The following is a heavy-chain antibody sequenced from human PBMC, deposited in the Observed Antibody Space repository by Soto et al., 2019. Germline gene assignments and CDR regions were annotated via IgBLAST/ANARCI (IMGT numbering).Heavy chain of an antibody. Sequence: EVQLVESGGGLVQPGGSLRLSCAASGFTVSSNYMSWVRQAPGKGLEWVSVIYSGGSTYYADSVKGRFTISRHNSKNTLYLQMNRLRAEDTAVYYCARVGCSSTSCGYYYYYMDVWGKGTTVTVSS. CDR3: ARVGCSSTSCGYYYYYMDV. V-gene: IGHV3-53*04. D-gene: IGHD2-2*01. CDR2: IYSGGST. CDR1: GFTVSSNY. J-gene: IGHJ6*03.